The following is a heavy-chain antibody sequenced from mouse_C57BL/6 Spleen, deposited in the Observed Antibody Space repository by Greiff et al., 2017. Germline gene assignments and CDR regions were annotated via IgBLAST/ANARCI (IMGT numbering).Heavy chain of an antibody. CDR3: ARNDWYFDV. CDR1: GFPFSDYG. J-gene: IGHJ1*03. Sequence: EVKLMESGGGLVKPGGSLKLSCAASGFPFSDYGMHWVRQAPEKGLEWVAYISSGSSTIYYADTVKGRFTISRDNAKNTLFLQMTSLRSEDTAMYYCARNDWYFDVWGTGTTVTVSS. CDR2: ISSGSSTI. V-gene: IGHV5-17*01.